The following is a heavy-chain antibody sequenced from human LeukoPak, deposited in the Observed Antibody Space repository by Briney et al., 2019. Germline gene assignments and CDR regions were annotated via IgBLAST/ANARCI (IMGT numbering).Heavy chain of an antibody. CDR3: AKDRGRGDAFDI. D-gene: IGHD3-10*01. CDR2: ISYDGSNK. J-gene: IGHJ3*02. Sequence: GGSLRLSCAASGFTFSSYGMHWVRQARGKGLEWVAVISYDGSNKYYADSVKGRFTISRDNSKNTLYLQMNSLRAEDTAVYYCAKDRGRGDAFDIWGQGTMVTVSS. CDR1: GFTFSSYG. V-gene: IGHV3-30*18.